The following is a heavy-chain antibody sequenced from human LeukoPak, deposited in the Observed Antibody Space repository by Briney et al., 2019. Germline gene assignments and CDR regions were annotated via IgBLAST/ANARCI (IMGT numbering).Heavy chain of an antibody. CDR3: AKDATPALGTVYMDV. V-gene: IGHV3-74*01. CDR2: INSDGSST. J-gene: IGHJ6*03. CDR1: GFTFSSYW. D-gene: IGHD6-13*01. Sequence: GGSLRLSYAASGFTFSSYWMHWVRQAPGKGLVWVSRINSDGSSTSYADSVKGRFTISRDNDKNSIYLQMNSLRAEDTAVYYCAKDATPALGTVYMDVWGKGTTVTISS.